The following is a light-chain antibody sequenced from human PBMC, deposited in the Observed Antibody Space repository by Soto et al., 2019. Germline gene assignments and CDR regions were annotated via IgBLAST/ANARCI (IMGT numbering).Light chain of an antibody. J-gene: IGKJ5*01. V-gene: IGKV3-20*01. Sequence: EIVMTQSPATLSVSPGERATLSCRASQSVSSNLAWYQQKPGQAPRLLIYGASSGATGIPDRFSGSGSGTDFTLTITRLEPEDFAVYFCQQYGRSPLTFGQGTRLEI. CDR3: QQYGRSPLT. CDR2: GAS. CDR1: QSVSSN.